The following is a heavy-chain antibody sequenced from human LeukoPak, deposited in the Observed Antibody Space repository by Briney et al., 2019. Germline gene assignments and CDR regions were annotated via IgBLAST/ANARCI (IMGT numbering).Heavy chain of an antibody. CDR2: IKQDGSEK. D-gene: IGHD3-10*01. CDR3: AREAITMVRGVFINQYYFDY. J-gene: IGHJ4*02. V-gene: IGHV3-7*01. CDR1: GGSFSGYY. Sequence: ETLSLTCAVYGGSFSGYYWSWVRQAPGKGLEWVANIKQDGSEKYYVDSVTGRFTISRDNAKNSLYLQMNSLRAEDTAVYYCAREAITMVRGVFINQYYFDYWGQGILVTVSS.